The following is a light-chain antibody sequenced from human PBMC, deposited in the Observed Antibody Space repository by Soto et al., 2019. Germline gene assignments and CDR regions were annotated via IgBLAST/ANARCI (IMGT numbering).Light chain of an antibody. J-gene: IGKJ1*01. V-gene: IGKV3-20*01. Sequence: EIVLTKSPDTLSLSPGERATLSCRASQSVTHDQLAWYRQTPGQAPRLLIYGASSRAAGIPDRFSGSGSGTDFTLTISRLEPEDFVVYHCQQYGDLPPTFGQGTKVDIK. CDR1: QSVTHDQ. CDR3: QQYGDLPPT. CDR2: GAS.